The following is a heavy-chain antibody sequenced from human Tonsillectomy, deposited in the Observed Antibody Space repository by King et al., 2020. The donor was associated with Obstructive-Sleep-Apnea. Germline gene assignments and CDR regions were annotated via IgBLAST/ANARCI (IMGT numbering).Heavy chain of an antibody. Sequence: VQLVESGGGLVQPGGSLRLSCAASGFTFSSYAMSWVRQAPGKGLEWVSSISASGGSTNYADSVKGRFTISRDNSKNTLYLQMNSLRAEDTAVYYCAKQGTILGVVTEVDYYGMDVWGQGTTVTVSS. CDR1: GFTFSSYA. CDR2: ISASGGST. J-gene: IGHJ6*02. V-gene: IGHV3-23*04. CDR3: AKQGTILGVVTEVDYYGMDV. D-gene: IGHD3-3*01.